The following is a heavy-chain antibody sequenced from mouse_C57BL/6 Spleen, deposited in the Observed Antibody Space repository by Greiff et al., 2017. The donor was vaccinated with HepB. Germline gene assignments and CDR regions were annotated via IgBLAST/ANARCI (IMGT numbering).Heavy chain of an antibody. V-gene: IGHV1-39*01. J-gene: IGHJ1*03. CDR3: ARSANHYGSRYWYFDV. Sequence: EVQLQQSGPELVKPGASVKISCKASGYSFTDYNMNWVKQSNGKSLEWIGVINPNYGTASYNQKFKGKATLTVDQSSSTAYMQLNSLTSEDSAVYYCARSANHYGSRYWYFDVWGTGTTVTVSS. CDR2: INPNYGTA. D-gene: IGHD1-1*01. CDR1: GYSFTDYN.